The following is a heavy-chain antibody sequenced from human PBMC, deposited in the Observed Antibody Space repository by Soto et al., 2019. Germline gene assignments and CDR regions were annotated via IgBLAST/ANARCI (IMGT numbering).Heavy chain of an antibody. CDR1: GGSISGGGYY. Sequence: SETLSLTCTVSGGSISGGGYYWSWIRQPPGTGLEWIGCIYYSGSTFYNPSLKSRVTISVDTSKNQFSLKLSSVTAADTAVYSCVRGREVPAAFFRAFDIWGQGTMVTVSS. D-gene: IGHD2-2*01. CDR2: IYYSGST. CDR3: VRGREVPAAFFRAFDI. V-gene: IGHV4-31*03. J-gene: IGHJ3*02.